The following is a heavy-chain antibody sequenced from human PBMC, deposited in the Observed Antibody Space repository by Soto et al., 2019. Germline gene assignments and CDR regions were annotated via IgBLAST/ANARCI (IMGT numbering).Heavy chain of an antibody. J-gene: IGHJ4*02. V-gene: IGHV4-34*01. CDR2: INHSGST. Sequence: TSETLSLTCAVYGGSFSGYYWSWIRQPPGKGLEWIGEINHSGSTNYNPSLKSRVTISVDTSKNQFSLKLSSVTAADTAVYYCARGKKFDYWGQGTLVTVSS. CDR3: ARGKKFDY. CDR1: GGSFSGYY.